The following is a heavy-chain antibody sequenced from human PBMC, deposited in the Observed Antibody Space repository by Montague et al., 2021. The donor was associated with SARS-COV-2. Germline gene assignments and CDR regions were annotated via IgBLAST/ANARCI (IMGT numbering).Heavy chain of an antibody. CDR1: GGSFRNYY. D-gene: IGHD6-19*01. Sequence: TLSLTCAVYGGSFRNYYWSWIRQHPGKGLEWIGYIYYSGSTYYNPSLKSRLTISVDTSKNQFSLKLSSVTAADTAVYYCARVHFVSSGWYPDAFDIWGQGTMVTVSS. V-gene: IGHV4-31*11. J-gene: IGHJ3*02. CDR3: ARVHFVSSGWYPDAFDI. CDR2: IYYSGST.